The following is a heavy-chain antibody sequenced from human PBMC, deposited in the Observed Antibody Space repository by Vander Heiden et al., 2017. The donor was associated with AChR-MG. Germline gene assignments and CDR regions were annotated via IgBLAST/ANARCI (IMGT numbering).Heavy chain of an antibody. CDR1: GFTFSSSA. CDR3: AKDPAASYYDILTGYIDY. D-gene: IGHD3-9*01. Sequence: EVQLLESGGGVVQPGGSMRLSCAPSGFTFSSSAMGWVTQAPGKGLEWVSAISGSGGSTYYADSVKGRFTISRDNSKNTLYLQMNSLRAEDTAVYYCAKDPAASYYDILTGYIDYWGQGTLVTVSS. V-gene: IGHV3-23*01. CDR2: ISGSGGST. J-gene: IGHJ4*02.